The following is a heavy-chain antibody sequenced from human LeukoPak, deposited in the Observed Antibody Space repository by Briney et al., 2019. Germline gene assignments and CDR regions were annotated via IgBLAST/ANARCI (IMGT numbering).Heavy chain of an antibody. V-gene: IGHV3-7*01. CDR1: GFTFSSYW. D-gene: IGHD1-26*01. CDR2: IKQDGSEK. CDR3: AKDYSGSSYAFDI. J-gene: IGHJ3*02. Sequence: PGGSLRLSCAASGFTFSSYWMSWVRQAPGKGLEWVANIKQDGSEKYYVDSVKGRFTISRDNAKNSLYLQMNSLRAEDTAVYYCAKDYSGSSYAFDIWGQGTMVTVSS.